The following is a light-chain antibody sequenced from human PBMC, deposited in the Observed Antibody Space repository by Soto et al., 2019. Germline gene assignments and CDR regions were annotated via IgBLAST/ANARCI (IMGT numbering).Light chain of an antibody. V-gene: IGKV3-20*01. CDR1: QNVGSSY. Sequence: EIALTQSPDTLSSSPGDRATLSCRASQNVGSSYVAWYQQKPGQAPRLLIFAASRRASGIPDRFSGSGSGTDFTLTIGRLEHEDFAVYYCQQYSSSQLTFGGGTKV. CDR3: QQYSSSQLT. J-gene: IGKJ4*01. CDR2: AAS.